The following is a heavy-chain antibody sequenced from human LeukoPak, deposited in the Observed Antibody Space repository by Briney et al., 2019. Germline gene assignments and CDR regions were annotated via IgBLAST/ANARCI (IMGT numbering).Heavy chain of an antibody. CDR2: IGSDYKT. D-gene: IGHD3-9*01. V-gene: IGHV3-23*01. J-gene: IGHJ4*02. CDR3: ASDIAYYDID. CDR1: GFTFSGFA. Sequence: GGSLRLSCAASGFTFSGFAMTWVRQAPGKGLEWVSSIGSDYKTHYSESVMGRFTISRDNSKNTLYLQMNSLRAEDTAVYYCASDIAYYDIDWGQGTLVTVSS.